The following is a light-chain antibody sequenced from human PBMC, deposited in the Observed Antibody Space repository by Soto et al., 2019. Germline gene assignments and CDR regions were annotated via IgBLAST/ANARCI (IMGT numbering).Light chain of an antibody. CDR3: QQYKNWLGT. CDR1: QSVSSS. V-gene: IGKV3D-15*01. J-gene: IGKJ5*01. CDR2: GAS. Sequence: EIVMTQSPDTLSVSPGERATLSCRASQSVSSSLAWFQYNPGQAPRLLIYGASSRATGIPDRFIGSGSGTEFPLTISSLQSEDFAIYYCQQYKNWLGTFGQGTRLETK.